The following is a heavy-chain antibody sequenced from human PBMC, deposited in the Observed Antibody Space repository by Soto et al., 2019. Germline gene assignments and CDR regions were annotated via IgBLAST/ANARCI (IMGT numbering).Heavy chain of an antibody. D-gene: IGHD3-22*01. CDR3: ARDRYYYDSSGPAGFDFDY. J-gene: IGHJ4*02. CDR2: ISYDGSNK. CDR1: GFTFSSYA. Sequence: HPGGSLRLSCAASGFTFSSYAMHWVRQAPGKGLEWVAVISYDGSNKYYADSVKGRFTISRDNSKNTLYLQMNSLRAEATAVYYCARDRYYYDSSGPAGFDFDYWGQGTLVTVSS. V-gene: IGHV3-30-3*01.